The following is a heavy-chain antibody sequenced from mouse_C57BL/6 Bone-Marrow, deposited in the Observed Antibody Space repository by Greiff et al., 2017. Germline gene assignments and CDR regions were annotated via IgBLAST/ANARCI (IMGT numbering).Heavy chain of an antibody. Sequence: VQLQESGAELARPGASVKLSCKASGYTFTSYGISWVKQRTGQGLEWIGEIYPRSGNTYYNEKFKGKATLTADKSSSTAYMELRSLTSEDSAGYFWARRDYEAWFAYWGQGTLVTVSA. CDR2: IYPRSGNT. CDR3: ARRDYEAWFAY. D-gene: IGHD2-4*01. CDR1: GYTFTSYG. V-gene: IGHV1-81*01. J-gene: IGHJ3*01.